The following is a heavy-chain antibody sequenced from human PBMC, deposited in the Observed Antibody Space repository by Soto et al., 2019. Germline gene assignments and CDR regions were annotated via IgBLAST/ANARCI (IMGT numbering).Heavy chain of an antibody. J-gene: IGHJ3*02. D-gene: IGHD3-3*02. V-gene: IGHV3-23*01. CDR1: GFTFSSYA. CDR3: AKHFTLLTTTDDAFDI. CDR2: ISGSGGST. Sequence: GGSLRLSCAASGFTFSSYAMSWVRQAPGKGLEWVSAISGSGGSTYYADSVKGRFTISRDNSKNTLYLQMNSLRAEDTAVYYCAKHFTLLTTTDDAFDIWGQGTMVTVSS.